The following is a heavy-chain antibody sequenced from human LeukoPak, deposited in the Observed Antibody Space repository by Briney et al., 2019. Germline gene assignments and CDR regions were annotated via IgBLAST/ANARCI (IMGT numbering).Heavy chain of an antibody. CDR1: GFTITSYA. CDR2: INASGGET. J-gene: IGHJ4*02. CDR3: AKASGTSSYSSSDF. V-gene: IGHV3-23*01. Sequence: PGGSLKLSSVASGFTITSYAMSWVRQAPGKGLEWVSVINASGGETFYVDSVKGRFTISRDSSKNTLYLQMNNLRAEDTALYYCAKASGTSSYSSSDFWGQGTLVTVSS. D-gene: IGHD2-2*02.